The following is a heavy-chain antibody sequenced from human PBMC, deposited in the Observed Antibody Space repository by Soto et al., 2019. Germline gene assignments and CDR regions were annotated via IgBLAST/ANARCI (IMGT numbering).Heavy chain of an antibody. Sequence: QVQLQQWGAGLLKPSETLSLTCAVYGGSFNDYYWSWIRQLPGKGLEWIGEINPNGTTKNNPSLKSRVTISVDTSKNQFSLRLSSVTAADTAVYYCARGPHGGNTPGLDSWGQGSLVTVSS. D-gene: IGHD2-15*01. CDR3: ARGPHGGNTPGLDS. CDR1: GGSFNDYY. J-gene: IGHJ4*02. CDR2: INPNGTT. V-gene: IGHV4-34*02.